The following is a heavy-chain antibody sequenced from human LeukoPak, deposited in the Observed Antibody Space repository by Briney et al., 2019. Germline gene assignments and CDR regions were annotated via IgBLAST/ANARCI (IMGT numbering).Heavy chain of an antibody. J-gene: IGHJ6*02. Sequence: SETLSLTCAVYGGSFSGYYWSWIRQPPGKGLEWIGEINHSGSTNYNPSLKSRVTISVDTSKNQFSLKLSSVTAADTAVYYCARDRYYYGSGSYYHYYYYGMDVWAKGPRSPSP. CDR3: ARDRYYYGSGSYYHYYYYGMDV. V-gene: IGHV4-34*01. CDR2: INHSGST. CDR1: GGSFSGYY. D-gene: IGHD3-10*01.